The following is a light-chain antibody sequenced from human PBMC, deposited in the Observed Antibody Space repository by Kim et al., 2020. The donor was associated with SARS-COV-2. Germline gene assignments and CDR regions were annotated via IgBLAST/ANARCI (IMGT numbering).Light chain of an antibody. CDR3: SSYTSSNTLV. J-gene: IGLJ3*02. Sequence: QSALTQPPSVSGSPGQSVTISCTGTNSDIGTYNRVSWFQQPPGTAPKLIIYEVNTRPSGVPDRFSASKSGNTASLTISGLQTEDEADYYCSSYTSSNTLVFGGGTKLTV. CDR1: NSDIGTYNR. V-gene: IGLV2-18*02. CDR2: EVN.